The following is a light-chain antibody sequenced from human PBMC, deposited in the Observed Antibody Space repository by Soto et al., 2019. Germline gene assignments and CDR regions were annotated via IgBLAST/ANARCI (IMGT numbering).Light chain of an antibody. J-gene: IGKJ4*01. CDR2: GAS. CDR3: QQRSNWPLT. V-gene: IGKV3D-20*02. Sequence: VFLQTRISLTFSPGQRLNITSTASQRVGSNYLAWYQQKPGQPPRLLIHGASSRASGIADRFSGSGSGTDFTLTISRLQPEDFAVYYCQQRSNWPLTFGGGTKVDIK. CDR1: QRVGSNY.